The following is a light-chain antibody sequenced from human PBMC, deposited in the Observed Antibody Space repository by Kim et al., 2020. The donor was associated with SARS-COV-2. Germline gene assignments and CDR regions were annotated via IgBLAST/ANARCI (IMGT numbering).Light chain of an antibody. CDR3: QAWDSSTVV. CDR1: KLGDKY. Sequence: SASPGQTASITCSGDKLGDKYACWYQQKPGQSPVLVIYQDSKRPSGFPERFSGSNSGNAATLTISGTQAMDEADYYCQAWDSSTVVFGGGTQLTVL. CDR2: QDS. J-gene: IGLJ2*01. V-gene: IGLV3-1*01.